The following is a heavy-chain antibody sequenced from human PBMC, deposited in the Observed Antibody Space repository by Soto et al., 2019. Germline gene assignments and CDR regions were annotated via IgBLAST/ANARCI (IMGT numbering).Heavy chain of an antibody. D-gene: IGHD5-18*01. CDR1: GFTFSTSW. CDR2: IKEDGSEK. V-gene: IGHV3-7*01. CDR3: VRDRGYNAFDY. J-gene: IGHJ4*02. Sequence: EVQLVESGGGLVQPGGSLRLSCAASGFTFSTSWMNWVRQAPGKGLEWVAGIKEDGSEKYYVDSVKGRFTISKDNAENSLELHMNRLRVEDTAVYYCVRDRGYNAFDYWGLGTLGTVSS.